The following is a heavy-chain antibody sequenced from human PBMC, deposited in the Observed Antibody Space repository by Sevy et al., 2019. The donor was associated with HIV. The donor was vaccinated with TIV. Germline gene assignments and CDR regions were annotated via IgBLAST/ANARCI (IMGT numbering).Heavy chain of an antibody. J-gene: IGHJ4*02. CDR3: TRDLPPSATIVPHFDY. CDR1: GFSFSSYE. V-gene: IGHV3-48*03. CDR2: ITSSGSII. D-gene: IGHD2-21*01. Sequence: GGSLRLSCAASGFSFSSYEMNWVRQAPGKGLEWVSSITSSGSIIYYSDSVKGRFTISRDNAKNSLYLQMNSLRAEDTALYYCTRDLPPSATIVPHFDYWGQGTLVTVSS.